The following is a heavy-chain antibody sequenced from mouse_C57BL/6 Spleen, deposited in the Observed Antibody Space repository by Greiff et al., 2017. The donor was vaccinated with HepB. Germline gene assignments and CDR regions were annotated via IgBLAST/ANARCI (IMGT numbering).Heavy chain of an antibody. D-gene: IGHD4-1*01. CDR2: IDPSDSYT. J-gene: IGHJ3*01. CDR3: ARSGTGTLFAY. V-gene: IGHV1-69*01. Sequence: VQLQQSGAELVMPGASVKLSCKASGYTFTSYWMHWVKQRPGQGLEWIGEIDPSDSYTNYNQNFKGKSTLTVDKSSSTAYMQLSSLTSEDSAVYYCARSGTGTLFAYWGQGTLVTVSA. CDR1: GYTFTSYW.